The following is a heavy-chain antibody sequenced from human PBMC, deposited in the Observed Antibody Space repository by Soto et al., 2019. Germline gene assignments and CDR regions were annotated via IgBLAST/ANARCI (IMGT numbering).Heavy chain of an antibody. Sequence: QVQLVQSGAEVKKPGSSVKVSCKASGGTFSSYAISWVRQAPEQGLEWMGGIIPIFGTANYAQKFQGRVTITADESTSTAYMELSSLRSEDTAVYYCARGYYPGYCSGGSCSYFDYWGQGTLVTVSS. CDR3: ARGYYPGYCSGGSCSYFDY. CDR1: GGTFSSYA. J-gene: IGHJ4*02. D-gene: IGHD2-15*01. V-gene: IGHV1-69*12. CDR2: IIPIFGTA.